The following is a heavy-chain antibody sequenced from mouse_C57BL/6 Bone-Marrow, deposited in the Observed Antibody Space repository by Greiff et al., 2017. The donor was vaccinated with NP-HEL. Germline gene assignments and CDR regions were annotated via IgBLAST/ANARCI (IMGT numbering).Heavy chain of an antibody. CDR1: GFTFSSYG. V-gene: IGHV5-6*01. CDR3: ARQAWYFDV. J-gene: IGHJ1*03. Sequence: VQLKESGGDLVKPGGSLKLSCAASGFTFSSYGMSWVRQTPDKRLEWVATISSGGSYTYYPDSVKGRFTISRDNAKNTLYLQMSSLKSEDTAMYYCARQAWYFDVWGTGTTVTVSS. CDR2: ISSGGSYT.